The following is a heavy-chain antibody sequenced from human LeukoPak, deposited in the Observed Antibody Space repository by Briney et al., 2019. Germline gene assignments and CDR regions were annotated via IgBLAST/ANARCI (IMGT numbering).Heavy chain of an antibody. D-gene: IGHD3-3*01. CDR3: AREYDFWSGSGWFDP. V-gene: IGHV4-34*01. CDR2: INHSGST. J-gene: IGHJ5*02. Sequence: KSSETLSLTCAVYGGSFSGYYWSWIRQPPGKGLEWIGEINHSGSTNYNPSLESRVTISVDTSKNQFSLKLSSVTAADTAVYYCAREYDFWSGSGWFDPWGQGTLVTVSS. CDR1: GGSFSGYY.